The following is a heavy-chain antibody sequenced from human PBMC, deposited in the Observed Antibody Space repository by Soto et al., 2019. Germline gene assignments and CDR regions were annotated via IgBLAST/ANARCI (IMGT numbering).Heavy chain of an antibody. D-gene: IGHD3-10*01. J-gene: IGHJ4*02. CDR2: IKQDGSEK. Sequence: EVQLVESGGGLVQPGGSLRLSCAASGFTFSSYWMTWVRQAPGKGLEWVANIKQDGSEKYYVDCVKGRFTISRDNAKNSLYLQMNSLRAEDTAVYYCARWFGESGVGGWGQGTLVTVSS. CDR3: ARWFGESGVGG. V-gene: IGHV3-7*04. CDR1: GFTFSSYW.